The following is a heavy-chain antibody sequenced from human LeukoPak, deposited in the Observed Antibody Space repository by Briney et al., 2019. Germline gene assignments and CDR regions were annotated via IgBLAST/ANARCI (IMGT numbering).Heavy chain of an antibody. V-gene: IGHV3-30*04. D-gene: IGHD3-10*01. CDR3: AKERHYYGSARDY. CDR2: ISYDGSNK. Sequence: GGSLRLSCAASGFTFSSYAMHWVRQAPGKGLEWVAVISYDGSNKYYADSVKGRFTISRDNSKNTLYLQMNSLRAEDTAVYYCAKERHYYGSARDYWGQGTLVTVSS. J-gene: IGHJ4*02. CDR1: GFTFSSYA.